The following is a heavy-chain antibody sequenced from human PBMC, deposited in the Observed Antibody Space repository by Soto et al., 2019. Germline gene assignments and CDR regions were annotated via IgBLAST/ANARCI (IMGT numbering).Heavy chain of an antibody. J-gene: IGHJ4*02. CDR1: GFTFSTYW. CDR3: SRDLGGGTTPDY. CDR2: IKKDGRDK. V-gene: IGHV3-7*04. Sequence: EVQLVESGGGLVQPGGSLRLSCAASGFTFSTYWMTWVRQAPGKGLEWLAHIKKDGRDKYYVDSVKGRFTISRDNAKNSLYLQMNRLRAEDTAVYYCSRDLGGGTTPDYWGQGTLVTVSS. D-gene: IGHD3-16*01.